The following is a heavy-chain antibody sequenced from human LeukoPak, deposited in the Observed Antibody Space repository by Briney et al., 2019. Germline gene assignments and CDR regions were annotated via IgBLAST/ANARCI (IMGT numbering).Heavy chain of an antibody. J-gene: IGHJ4*02. CDR2: LYYSGST. V-gene: IGHV4-39*01. D-gene: IGHD2-8*01. Sequence: SETLSLTCTVSGASIRNSTYYWGWIRQPPGKGLEWIGSLYYSGSTYYSPSLENRVTISLDTSKNQFSLKLSSVTAAETAVYFCARLRDDNGAWYYFDSWGQGTLVTVSS. CDR1: GASIRNSTYY. CDR3: ARLRDDNGAWYYFDS.